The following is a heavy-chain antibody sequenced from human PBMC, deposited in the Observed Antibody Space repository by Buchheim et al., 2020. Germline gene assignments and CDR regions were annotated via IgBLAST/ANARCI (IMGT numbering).Heavy chain of an antibody. J-gene: IGHJ5*02. CDR1: GFTFSSYT. Sequence: EVQLVESGGGLVQPGGSLRLSCAASGFTFSSYTMNWVRQAPGKGLEWVSYISSSSSTIYYADSVKGRFTISRDNAKNSLYLQMNSLRAEDTAVYYCTRTPYDSSGHYHVDWFDPWGQGTL. CDR3: TRTPYDSSGHYHVDWFDP. V-gene: IGHV3-48*01. D-gene: IGHD3-22*01. CDR2: ISSSSSTI.